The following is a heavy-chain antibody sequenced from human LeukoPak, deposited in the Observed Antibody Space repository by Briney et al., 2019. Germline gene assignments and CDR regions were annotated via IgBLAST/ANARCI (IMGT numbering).Heavy chain of an antibody. D-gene: IGHD2-8*01. CDR1: GASISSYY. CDR2: TYYSGST. V-gene: IGHV4-59*01. Sequence: SETLSLTCTVSGASISSYYWSWIRQPPGKGLEWIGYTYYSGSTYYNPSLKSRVTISVDTSKNQFSLKLNSVTAADTAVYYCARDEMGDVWGQGTTVTVSS. J-gene: IGHJ6*02. CDR3: ARDEMGDV.